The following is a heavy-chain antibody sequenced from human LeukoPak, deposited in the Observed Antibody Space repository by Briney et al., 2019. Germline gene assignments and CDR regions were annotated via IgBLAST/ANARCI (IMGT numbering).Heavy chain of an antibody. V-gene: IGHV3-21*01. CDR3: ARDLTSVTTFDY. Sequence: GGSLRHSCAASGFTFSPYSMNWVRQAPGKGLEWVSSINSASTNIHYADSVKGRFTISRDNAKKSVYLQMNSLRVEDTAVYYCARDLTSVTTFDYWGQGALVTVSS. D-gene: IGHD4-17*01. CDR1: GFTFSPYS. J-gene: IGHJ4*01. CDR2: INSASTNI.